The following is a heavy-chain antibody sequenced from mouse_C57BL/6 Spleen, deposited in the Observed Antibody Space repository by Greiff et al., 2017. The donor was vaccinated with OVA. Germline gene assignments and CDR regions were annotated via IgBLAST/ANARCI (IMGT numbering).Heavy chain of an antibody. J-gene: IGHJ3*01. CDR3: ARVGRTWFAY. CDR1: GYTFTRYW. Sequence: QVQLQQPGAELVRPGTSVKLSCKASGYTFTRYWMHWVKQRPGQGLEWIGVIDPSDSYTNYNQKFKGKATLTVDTSSSTAYMQLSSLTSEDSAVYYCARVGRTWFAYWGQGTLVTVSA. V-gene: IGHV1-59*01. CDR2: IDPSDSYT.